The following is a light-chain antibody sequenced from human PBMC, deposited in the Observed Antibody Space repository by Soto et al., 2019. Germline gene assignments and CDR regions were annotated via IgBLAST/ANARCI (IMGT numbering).Light chain of an antibody. CDR2: GAS. J-gene: IGKJ2*01. CDR3: QQYSALPST. Sequence: EIVLTQSPGTLSLSPGERATLSCRASQSVSSSYLVWYQQKPGQALRLLIYGASSRATGIPDRFSGSGSGTDFALSISRLEPEDFAVYYCQQYSALPSTFGKGTKLEIK. V-gene: IGKV3-20*01. CDR1: QSVSSSY.